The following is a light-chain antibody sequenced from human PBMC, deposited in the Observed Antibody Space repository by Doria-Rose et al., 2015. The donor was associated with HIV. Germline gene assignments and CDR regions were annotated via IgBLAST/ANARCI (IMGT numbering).Light chain of an antibody. CDR1: QGLSHY. Sequence: PVAQSPSTLSVTVGEGVTLNCRGSQGLSHYLAWYQQKPGKVPQLLIYSASTLQSGVPSRFSGSGSGTDFALTISSLQPEDVATYYCQKYNGAPFSFGPAPK. V-gene: IGKV1-27*01. CDR2: SAS. CDR3: QKYNGAPFS. J-gene: IGKJ3*01.